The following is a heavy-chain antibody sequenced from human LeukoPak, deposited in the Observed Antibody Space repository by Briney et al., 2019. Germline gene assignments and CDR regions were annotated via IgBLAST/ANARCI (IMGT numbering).Heavy chain of an antibody. CDR3: AGAGVLRYLGD. V-gene: IGHV3-66*01. CDR2: IYSGGST. Sequence: QPGESLRLSCAASGFTVSSNYMSWVRQPPGKGLEWVSVIYSGGSTYYADSVKGRFTISRDNSKNTVYLQMNSLRAEDTAIYYCAGAGVLRYLGDWGQGTLVTVSS. D-gene: IGHD3-9*01. J-gene: IGHJ4*02. CDR1: GFTVSSNY.